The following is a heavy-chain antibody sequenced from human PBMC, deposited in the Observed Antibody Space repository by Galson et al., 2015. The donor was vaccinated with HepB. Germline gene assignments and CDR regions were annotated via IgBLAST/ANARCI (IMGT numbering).Heavy chain of an antibody. J-gene: IGHJ4*02. D-gene: IGHD3-3*01. CDR1: GFTFSNYW. CDR3: ARGGGNYYY. V-gene: IGHV3-7*01. Sequence: SLRLSCAASGFTFSNYWMSWVRQAPGKGLEWVANIKEDGSEKYYVDSVKGRFTISRDNAKNSLYLQMNGLRAEDTAVYYCARGGGNYYYWGQGTLVTVSS. CDR2: IKEDGSEK.